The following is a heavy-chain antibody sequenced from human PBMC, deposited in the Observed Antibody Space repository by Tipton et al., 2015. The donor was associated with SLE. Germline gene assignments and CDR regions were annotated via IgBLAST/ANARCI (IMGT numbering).Heavy chain of an antibody. V-gene: IGHV4-39*07. D-gene: IGHD3-16*01. CDR1: GASINPNNFY. J-gene: IGHJ4*02. CDR2: AYHTGHT. Sequence: TLSLTCSVSGASINPNNFYWGWVRQSPGRGLEWIGSAYHTGHTYYNPSLKSRVAISLGTSKNQLSLKLTSVTAADTAVYFCASRGGGGSHFDYWGQGTLVSVSS. CDR3: ASRGGGGSHFDY.